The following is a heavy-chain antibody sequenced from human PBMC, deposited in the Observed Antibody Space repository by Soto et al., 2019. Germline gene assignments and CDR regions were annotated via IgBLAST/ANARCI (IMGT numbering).Heavy chain of an antibody. CDR2: IYYSGST. Sequence: SETLSLTCAVSGGSISSGGYSWSWIRQPPGKGLGWIGYIYYSGSTYYNPSLKSRVTISVDTSKNQFSLKLSSVTAADTAVYYCARYDILGYYYGMDVWGQGTTVT. J-gene: IGHJ6*02. CDR1: GGSISSGGYS. V-gene: IGHV4-31*11. CDR3: ARYDILGYYYGMDV. D-gene: IGHD3-9*01.